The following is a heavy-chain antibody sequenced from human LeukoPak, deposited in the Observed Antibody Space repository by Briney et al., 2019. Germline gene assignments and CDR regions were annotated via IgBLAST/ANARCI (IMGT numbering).Heavy chain of an antibody. CDR1: GFTFTTSW. CDR3: ARDRAFKAFDY. J-gene: IGHJ4*02. V-gene: IGHV3-7*01. Sequence: LSCSASGFTFTTSWMNWVRQAPGKGLEWLASITPNASETYYVDSVRGRFTISRDDDKNSVYLQMNSLRAEDTAVYFCARDRAFKAFDYWGQGNLVSVSS. CDR2: ITPNASET.